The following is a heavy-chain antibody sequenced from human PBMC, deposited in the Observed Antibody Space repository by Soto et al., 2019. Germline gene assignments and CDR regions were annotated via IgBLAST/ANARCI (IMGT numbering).Heavy chain of an antibody. V-gene: IGHV4-59*01. CDR1: GASISSSY. J-gene: IGHJ4*02. Sequence: SETLSLTCSVSGASISSSYWSWIRQSPERGLEWIAYVYHTGATNYNPSLKSRVTISLDTSKGQFSLNLTSLTTADTAVYFCARGGNRYSNVASGVGGFDFWGQGSLVTVSS. CDR3: ARGGNRYSNVASGVGGFDF. CDR2: VYHTGAT. D-gene: IGHD5-12*01.